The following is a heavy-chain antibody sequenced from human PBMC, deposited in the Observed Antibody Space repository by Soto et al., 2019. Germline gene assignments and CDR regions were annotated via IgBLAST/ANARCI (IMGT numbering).Heavy chain of an antibody. D-gene: IGHD2-15*01. Sequence: QVQLVQSGAEVKKPGASVKVSCKASGYTFTSYGISWVRQAPGQGLEWMGWISAYNGNTKYAQNLQGRVTMTTDTSTSTAYMELRSLRSDDTAVYYCATSNCSGGSCYSYYFDYWGQVTLVTVSS. CDR3: ATSNCSGGSCYSYYFDY. CDR2: ISAYNGNT. CDR1: GYTFTSYG. J-gene: IGHJ4*02. V-gene: IGHV1-18*01.